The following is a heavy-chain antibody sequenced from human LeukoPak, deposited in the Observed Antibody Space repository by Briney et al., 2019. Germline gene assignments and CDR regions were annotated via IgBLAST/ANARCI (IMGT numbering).Heavy chain of an antibody. CDR1: GFTFSSYG. D-gene: IGHD3-16*01. Sequence: GGSLRLSCAASGFTFSSYGMHWVRQAPGKGLEWVAVISYDGSNKYYADSVKGRFTISRDNSKNTLYLQMNSLRAEDTAVHYCAKEWGAFDIWGQGTMVTVSS. CDR3: AKEWGAFDI. J-gene: IGHJ3*02. CDR2: ISYDGSNK. V-gene: IGHV3-30*18.